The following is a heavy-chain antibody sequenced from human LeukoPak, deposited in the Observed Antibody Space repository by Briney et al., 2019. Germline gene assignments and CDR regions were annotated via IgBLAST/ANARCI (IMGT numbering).Heavy chain of an antibody. V-gene: IGHV3-74*01. D-gene: IGHD2/OR15-2a*01. CDR1: GFTFSTYW. CDR3: VRDTENIGYDAFEF. J-gene: IGHJ5*01. CDR2: LDRDGTTT. Sequence: GGSLRLSCVASGFTFSTYWMHWVRQAPGKGLEWVSRLDRDGTTTSYADSVYGRFTISRDNAKSTLYLQMRSLRAEDTAVYYCVRDTENIGYDAFEFWGHGTLVTVSS.